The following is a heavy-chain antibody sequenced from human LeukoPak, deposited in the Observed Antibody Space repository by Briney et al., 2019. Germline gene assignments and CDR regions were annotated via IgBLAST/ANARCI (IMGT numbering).Heavy chain of an antibody. J-gene: IGHJ4*02. CDR2: ISYSGST. D-gene: IGHD1-26*01. Sequence: SETLSLTCTVSGGSITSYYWGWIRQPPGKGLEWIGYISYSGSTIYNPSLKSRVTISLNRSKTQFSLKLSSVTAADTAVYFCARNRWELRTPHFDYWGQGSLVTVSS. V-gene: IGHV4-59*01. CDR3: ARNRWELRTPHFDY. CDR1: GGSITSYY.